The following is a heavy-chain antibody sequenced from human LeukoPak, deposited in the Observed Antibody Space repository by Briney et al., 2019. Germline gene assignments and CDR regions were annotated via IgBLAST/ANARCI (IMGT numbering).Heavy chain of an antibody. D-gene: IGHD1-26*01. Sequence: PGGSLRLSCAASGFTFSSYGMHWVRQAPGKGLEWVAVISYDGSNKYYADSVKGRFTISRDNSKNTLYLQMNSLRAEDTAVYYCAKALSGSYYNDAFDIWGQGTMVTVSS. V-gene: IGHV3-30*18. J-gene: IGHJ3*02. CDR3: AKALSGSYYNDAFDI. CDR1: GFTFSSYG. CDR2: ISYDGSNK.